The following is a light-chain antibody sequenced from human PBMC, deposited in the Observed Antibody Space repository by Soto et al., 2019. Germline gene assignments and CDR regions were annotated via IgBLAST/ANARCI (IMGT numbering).Light chain of an antibody. CDR1: SSDVGGYNY. CDR2: EVS. CDR3: SSFAGNNNVV. J-gene: IGLJ2*01. Sequence: QSALTQPPSASGSPGQSVTISCTGTSSDVGGYNYVSWYQQHPGKAPKLMISEVSKRPSGVPDRFSGSKSGNMASLTVSGLQAEEEADYYCSSFAGNNNVVFGGGTKLTV. V-gene: IGLV2-8*01.